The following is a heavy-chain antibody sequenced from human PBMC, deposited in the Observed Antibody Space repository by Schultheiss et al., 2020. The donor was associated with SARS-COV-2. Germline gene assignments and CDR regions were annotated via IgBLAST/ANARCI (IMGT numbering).Heavy chain of an antibody. CDR2: INPNSGGT. V-gene: IGHV1-2*02. CDR3: AAQGIRYFDWFQNNWFDP. Sequence: ASVKVSCKASGYTFTGYYMHWVRQAPGQGLEWMGWINPNSGGTNYAQKFQGRVTMTRDTSISTAYMELSRLRSDDTAVYYCAAQGIRYFDWFQNNWFDPWGQGTLVTVSS. J-gene: IGHJ5*02. CDR1: GYTFTGYY. D-gene: IGHD3-9*01.